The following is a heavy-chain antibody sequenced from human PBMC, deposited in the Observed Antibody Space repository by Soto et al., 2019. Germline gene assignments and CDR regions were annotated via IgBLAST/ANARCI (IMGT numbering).Heavy chain of an antibody. Sequence: GESLKISCKGSGYNFAGYWIAWVRQMPGKGLELMGIIYPSDSDTRYRPSFQGQVTISADKSISSAYLQWSSLRASDTAMYYCTRGGVSTRTFDYWGQGTPVTVSS. CDR3: TRGGVSTRTFDY. V-gene: IGHV5-51*01. CDR1: GYNFAGYW. D-gene: IGHD3-3*01. CDR2: IYPSDSDT. J-gene: IGHJ4*02.